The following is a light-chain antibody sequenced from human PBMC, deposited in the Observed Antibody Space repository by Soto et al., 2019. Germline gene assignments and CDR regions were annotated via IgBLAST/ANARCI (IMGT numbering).Light chain of an antibody. V-gene: IGKV3-20*01. CDR2: GAS. CDR3: QQYGSSPQPIT. Sequence: EIVLTQSPGTLSLSPGERATRSCRASHSVSSYYLAWYQQKPGQAPRLLIYGASSRATGIPDRFSGSGSGTDFTLTISRLEPVDFAVYYCQQYGSSPQPITFGQGTRLEIK. J-gene: IGKJ5*01. CDR1: HSVSSYY.